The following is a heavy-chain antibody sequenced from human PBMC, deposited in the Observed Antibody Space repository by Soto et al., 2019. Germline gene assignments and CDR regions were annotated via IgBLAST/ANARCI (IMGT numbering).Heavy chain of an antibody. V-gene: IGHV1-69*02. J-gene: IGHJ3*02. Sequence: ASVKVSCKASGGTFSSYTISWVRQAPGQGLEWMGRIIPILGIANYAQKFQGRVTITADKSTSTAYMELSSLRSEDTAVYYCARQTKTNRRGWNAPTTWVGDAFDIWGQGTMVTVSS. CDR3: ARQTKTNRRGWNAPTTWVGDAFDI. CDR1: GGTFSSYT. D-gene: IGHD1-1*01. CDR2: IIPILGIA.